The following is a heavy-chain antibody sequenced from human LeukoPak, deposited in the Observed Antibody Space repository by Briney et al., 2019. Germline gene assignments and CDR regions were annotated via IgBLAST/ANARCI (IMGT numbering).Heavy chain of an antibody. Sequence: SETLSLTCAVYGGPFSGYYWSWIRQPPGKGLEWIGEINHSGSTNYNPSLKSRVTISVDTSKNQFSLKLSSVTAADTAVYYCARTTSGDYYDSSGYRLGYFDYWGQGTLVTVSS. J-gene: IGHJ4*02. CDR3: ARTTSGDYYDSSGYRLGYFDY. CDR1: GGPFSGYY. D-gene: IGHD3-22*01. CDR2: INHSGST. V-gene: IGHV4-34*01.